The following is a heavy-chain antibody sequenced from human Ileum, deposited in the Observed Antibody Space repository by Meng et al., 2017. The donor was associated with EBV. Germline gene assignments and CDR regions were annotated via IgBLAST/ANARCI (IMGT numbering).Heavy chain of an antibody. D-gene: IGHD6-19*01. CDR1: GGSVSSGGNY. CDR2: IYNSGST. J-gene: IGHJ4*02. CDR3: ARDGYSSGSD. Sequence: GQLQESGPGLVNPSGTLSLTCRVSGGSVSSGGNYWSWIRQPPGKGLELIGYIYNSGSTNYNPSLKSRVTISVDTSKNQFSLKLSSVTAADTAVYYCARDGYSSGSDWGQGTLVTVSS. V-gene: IGHV4-61*08.